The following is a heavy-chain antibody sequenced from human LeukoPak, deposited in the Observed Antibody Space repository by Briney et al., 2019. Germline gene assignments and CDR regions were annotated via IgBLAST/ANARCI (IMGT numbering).Heavy chain of an antibody. V-gene: IGHV1-69*04. CDR1: GGTFSSYA. D-gene: IGHD3-9*01. CDR2: IIPILGIA. J-gene: IGHJ4*02. Sequence: SVKVSCKASGGTFSSYAISWVRQAPGQGLEWMGRIIPILGIANYAQKFQGRVTITADKSTSTAYMELSSLRSEDTAVYYCAREGQDILTGYYPFDYWGQGTLVTVSS. CDR3: AREGQDILTGYYPFDY.